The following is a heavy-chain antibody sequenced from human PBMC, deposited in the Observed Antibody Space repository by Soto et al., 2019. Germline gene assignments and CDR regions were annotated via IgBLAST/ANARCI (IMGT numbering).Heavy chain of an antibody. J-gene: IGHJ4*02. CDR1: GYTFTAYS. V-gene: IGHV1-2*02. D-gene: IGHD6-19*01. Sequence: RASVKVSFKASGYTFTAYSMHWLRQAPGQGLEWVGWFNPNSGDTIYAQKFQGRVTLTRDTSIGTAYMELYSLTSDDTAVYYCAREASAVISLDYWGQGTLVTVSS. CDR2: FNPNSGDT. CDR3: AREASAVISLDY.